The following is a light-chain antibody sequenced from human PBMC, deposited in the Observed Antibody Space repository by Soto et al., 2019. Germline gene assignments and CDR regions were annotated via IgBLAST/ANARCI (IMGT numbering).Light chain of an antibody. CDR1: SGDVGAYDF. CDR2: EVS. Sequence: QSVLTQPASVSGSPGQSITISCTGTSGDVGAYDFVFWYQKHPGKAPKLIIYEVSHRPSGVSSRFSGPKSGNSASLTISGLQAEDEADYYCSSYTSSNTLVFGTGTKVTVL. V-gene: IGLV2-14*01. J-gene: IGLJ1*01. CDR3: SSYTSSNTLV.